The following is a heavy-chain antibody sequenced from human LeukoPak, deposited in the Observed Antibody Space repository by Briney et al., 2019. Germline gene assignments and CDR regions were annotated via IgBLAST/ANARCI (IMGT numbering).Heavy chain of an antibody. V-gene: IGHV4-59*01. CDR3: ARSGYKYGADALDI. CDR2: IYYSGST. J-gene: IGHJ3*02. D-gene: IGHD5-18*01. Sequence: PSETLSLTCTVSGDSITSYYWSWIRQPPGKGLEWIGYIYYSGSTNYNPSLKSRVTISLDTSRTQFSLRLSSVTAADTAVYFCARSGYKYGADALDIWGQGTMVTVSS. CDR1: GDSITSYY.